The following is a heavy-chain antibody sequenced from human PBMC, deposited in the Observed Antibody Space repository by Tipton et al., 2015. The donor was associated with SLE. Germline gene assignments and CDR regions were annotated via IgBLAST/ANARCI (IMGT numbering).Heavy chain of an antibody. Sequence: LRLSCAVYGGSFSGYYWSWLRQPPGKGLEWIREINHSGSTNYNPSLKSRVTISVDTSKNQFSLKLSSVTAADTAVYYCARDPGETDAFDIWGQGTMVTVTS. CDR2: INHSGST. D-gene: IGHD3-10*01. V-gene: IGHV4-34*01. J-gene: IGHJ3*02. CDR3: ARDPGETDAFDI. CDR1: GGSFSGYY.